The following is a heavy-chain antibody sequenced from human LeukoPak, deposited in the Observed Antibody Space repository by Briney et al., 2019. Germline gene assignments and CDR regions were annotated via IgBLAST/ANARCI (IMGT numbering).Heavy chain of an antibody. D-gene: IGHD3-22*01. CDR2: IYYSGST. Sequence: SETLSLTCTVSGGSISSSSYYWGWIRQPPGKGLEWIGSIYYSGSTYYNPSLKSRVTISVDTSKNQFSLKLSSVTDADTAVYYCASGVYYDSSGYSTPFDYWGQGTLVTVSS. CDR3: ASGVYYDSSGYSTPFDY. CDR1: GGSISSSSYY. V-gene: IGHV4-39*01. J-gene: IGHJ4*02.